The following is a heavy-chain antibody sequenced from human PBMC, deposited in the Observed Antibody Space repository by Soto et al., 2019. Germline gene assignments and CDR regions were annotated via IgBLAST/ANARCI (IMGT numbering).Heavy chain of an antibody. CDR3: ARHSGPYSSSSPVGY. CDR1: GYSFTSYW. V-gene: IGHV5-10-1*01. CDR2: IDPSDSYT. Sequence: GESLKISCKGSGYSFTSYWISWVRQMPGKGLEWMGRIDPSDSYTTYSPSLQGHVTISVDKSISTAYLQWSSLKASDTAMYYCARHSGPYSSSSPVGYWGQGTLVTVSS. D-gene: IGHD6-6*01. J-gene: IGHJ4*02.